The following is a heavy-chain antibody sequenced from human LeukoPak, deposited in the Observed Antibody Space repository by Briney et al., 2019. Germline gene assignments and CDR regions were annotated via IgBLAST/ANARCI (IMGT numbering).Heavy chain of an antibody. CDR2: IYYSGST. Sequence: KPSETLSLTCTVSGGSISSYYWSWIRQPPGKGLEWIGYIYYSGSTNYNPSLKSRVTISVDTSKNQFSLKLSSVTAADTAVYYCASDPYCGGDCYQPGYFQHWGQGTLVTVSS. CDR3: ASDPYCGGDCYQPGYFQH. D-gene: IGHD2-21*02. J-gene: IGHJ1*01. V-gene: IGHV4-59*01. CDR1: GGSISSYY.